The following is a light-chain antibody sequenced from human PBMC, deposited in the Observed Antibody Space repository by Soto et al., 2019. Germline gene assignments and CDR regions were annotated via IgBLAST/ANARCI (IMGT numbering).Light chain of an antibody. V-gene: IGKV4-1*01. CDR1: QSVLYSSNNKNY. CDR2: WAS. Sequence: DIVMTQSPDSLAVSLGERATINCKSSQSVLYSSNNKNYLAWYQQRPGQPPKLLIYWASTRESGVPDRFSGRGSGTDFPLTITSLQAEDVAVYYCQQYESTPPTFGQGTKLEIK. CDR3: QQYESTPPT. J-gene: IGKJ2*01.